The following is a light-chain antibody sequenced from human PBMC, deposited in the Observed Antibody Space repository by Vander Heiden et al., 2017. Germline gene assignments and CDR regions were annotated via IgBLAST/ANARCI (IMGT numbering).Light chain of an antibody. CDR3: GVWDGTVNGYV. CDR1: RSIIGREH. J-gene: IGLJ1*01. Sequence: VSVSPSASGTPGQRHTISWPGRRSIIGREHVNWYQHLPGAAPKLVIYRSDQRPSGVPDGCSGAKSDTSAALAISGLRAEDEGDYYCGVWDGTVNGYVFGSGTQVTVL. CDR2: RSD. V-gene: IGLV1-47*01.